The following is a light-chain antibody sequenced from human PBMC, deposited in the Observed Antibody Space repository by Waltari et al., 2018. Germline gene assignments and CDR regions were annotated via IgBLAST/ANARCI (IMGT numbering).Light chain of an antibody. J-gene: IGKJ4*01. CDR1: QSISNW. V-gene: IGKV1-5*03. CDR2: KAS. Sequence: DIQMTQSPSTLYASVGDRVTITCRASQSISNWLAWYQQKQGKAPKLLIYKASTLESGVPSRFSGSGSGTEFTLTISSLQPDDFATYYCQQYNSYSLLTFGGGTKVEIK. CDR3: QQYNSYSLLT.